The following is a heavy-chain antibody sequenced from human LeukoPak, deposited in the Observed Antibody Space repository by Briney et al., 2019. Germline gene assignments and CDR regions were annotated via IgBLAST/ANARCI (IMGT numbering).Heavy chain of an antibody. CDR1: GGSVSSGSYY. J-gene: IGHJ4*02. CDR2: IYYSGST. Sequence: ASETLSLTCTVSGGSVSSGSYYWSWIRQPPGKGLEWIGYIYYSGSTNYNPSLKSRVTISVDTSKNQFSLKLSSVTAADTAVYYCAGREDDILTGYQSDYWGQGTLVTVSS. CDR3: AGREDDILTGYQSDY. V-gene: IGHV4-61*01. D-gene: IGHD3-9*01.